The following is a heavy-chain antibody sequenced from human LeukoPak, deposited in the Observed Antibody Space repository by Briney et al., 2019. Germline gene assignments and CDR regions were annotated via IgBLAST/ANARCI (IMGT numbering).Heavy chain of an antibody. CDR2: IYWDDDK. CDR1: GGSISSYYW. J-gene: IGHJ3*02. CDR3: AHRHGRLDAFDI. V-gene: IGHV2-5*08. Sequence: TLSLTCTVSGGSISSYYWSWIRQPPGKALEWLALIYWDDDKRYSPSLKSRLTITKDTSKNQVVLTMTNMDPVDTATYYCAHRHGRLDAFDIWGQGTMVTVSS.